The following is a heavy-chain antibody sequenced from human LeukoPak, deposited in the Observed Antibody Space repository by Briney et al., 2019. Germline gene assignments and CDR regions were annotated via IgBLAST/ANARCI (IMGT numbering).Heavy chain of an antibody. D-gene: IGHD3-22*01. CDR2: IIHILGIA. CDR3: ARPRGYYYDSSGYLFDY. V-gene: IGHV1-69*04. J-gene: IGHJ4*02. Sequence: ASVKVSCKASGGTFSSYAISWVRQAPGQGLEWMGRIIHILGIANYAQKFQGRVTITADKSTSTAYMELSSLRSEDTAVYYCARPRGYYYDSSGYLFDYWGQGTLVTVSS. CDR1: GGTFSSYA.